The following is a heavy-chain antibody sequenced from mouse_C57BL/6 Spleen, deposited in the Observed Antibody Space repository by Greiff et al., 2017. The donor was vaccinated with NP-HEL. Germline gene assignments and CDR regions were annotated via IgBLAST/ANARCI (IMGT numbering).Heavy chain of an antibody. D-gene: IGHD1-1*01. V-gene: IGHV1-82*01. CDR1: GYAFSSSW. J-gene: IGHJ2*01. CDR2: IYPGDGDT. CDR3: ARSLYGSSPYYFDY. Sequence: QVQLQQSGPELVKPGASVKISCKASGYAFSSSWMNWVKQRPGKGLEWIGRIYPGDGDTNYNGKFKGKATLTADKSSSTAYMQLSSLTSEDSAVYFCARSLYGSSPYYFDYWGQGTTLTVSS.